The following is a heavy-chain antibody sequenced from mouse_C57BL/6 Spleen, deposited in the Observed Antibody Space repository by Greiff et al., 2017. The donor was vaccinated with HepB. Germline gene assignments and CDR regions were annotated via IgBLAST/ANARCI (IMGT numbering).Heavy chain of an antibody. CDR2: IDPENGDT. CDR1: GFNIKDDY. Sequence: EVQVVESGAELVRPGASVKLSCTASGFNIKDDYMHWVKQRPEQGLEWIGWIDPENGDTEYASKFQGKATITADTSSNTAYLQLSSLTSEDTAVYYCTTSNYGSRGYWGQGTTLTVSS. D-gene: IGHD1-1*01. V-gene: IGHV14-4*01. CDR3: TTSNYGSRGY. J-gene: IGHJ2*01.